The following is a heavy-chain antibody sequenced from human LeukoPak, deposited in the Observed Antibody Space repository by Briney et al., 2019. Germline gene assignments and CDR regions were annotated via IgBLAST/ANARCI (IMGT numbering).Heavy chain of an antibody. Sequence: GGSLRLSCAASGFTFSSYSMNWVRQAPGKGLEWVSSISSSSSYIYYADSVKGRFTISRDNAKNSLYLQMNSLRAEDTAVYYCARVGYCSSTSCPDHYYYYYMDVWGKGTTVTVSS. CDR1: GFTFSSYS. J-gene: IGHJ6*03. CDR2: ISSSSSYI. V-gene: IGHV3-21*01. D-gene: IGHD2-2*01. CDR3: ARVGYCSSTSCPDHYYYYYMDV.